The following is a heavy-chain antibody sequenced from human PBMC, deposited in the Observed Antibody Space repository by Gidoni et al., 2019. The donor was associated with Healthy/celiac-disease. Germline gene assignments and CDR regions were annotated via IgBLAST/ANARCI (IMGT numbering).Heavy chain of an antibody. CDR3: AAGLAAAAPYYYYGMDV. D-gene: IGHD6-13*01. V-gene: IGHV4-59*01. J-gene: IGHJ6*02. CDR1: GGSISRYY. Sequence: QVQLQESGPGLVKPSETLSLTCTVSGGSISRYYWSWIRQPPGKGLEWIGYIYYSGSTNYNPSLKSRVTISVDTSKNQFSLKLSSVTAADTAVYYCAAGLAAAAPYYYYGMDVWGQGTTVTVSS. CDR2: IYYSGST.